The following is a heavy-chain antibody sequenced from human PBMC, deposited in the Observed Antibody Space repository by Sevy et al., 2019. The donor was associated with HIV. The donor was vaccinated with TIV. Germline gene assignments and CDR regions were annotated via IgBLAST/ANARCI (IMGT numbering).Heavy chain of an antibody. CDR2: ISYDGSNK. Sequence: GGSLRLSCAASGFTFSSYAMHWVRQAPGKGLEWVAVISYDGSNKYYADSVKGRFTISRDNSKNTLYLQMNSLRAEDTAVYYCARELPTIFGVVIAQAYYYGMDVWGQGTTVTVSS. CDR3: ARELPTIFGVVIAQAYYYGMDV. CDR1: GFTFSSYA. D-gene: IGHD3-3*01. V-gene: IGHV3-30-3*01. J-gene: IGHJ6*02.